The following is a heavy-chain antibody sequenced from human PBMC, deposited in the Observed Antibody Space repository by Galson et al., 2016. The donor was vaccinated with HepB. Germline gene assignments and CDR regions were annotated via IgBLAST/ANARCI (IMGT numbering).Heavy chain of an antibody. CDR2: INPNSGGT. CDR3: ARGGPRYCSRTTCLYGMDV. D-gene: IGHD2-2*01. V-gene: IGHV1-2*04. CDR1: EYTFTGHY. Sequence: SVKVSCKASEYTFTGHYLHWVRQAPGQGLEWMGWINPNSGGTKYAQKFQDWVTMTRDTSISTAYMELSRLKSDDTAVYYCARGGPRYCSRTTCLYGMDVWGQGTTGTVSS. J-gene: IGHJ6*02.